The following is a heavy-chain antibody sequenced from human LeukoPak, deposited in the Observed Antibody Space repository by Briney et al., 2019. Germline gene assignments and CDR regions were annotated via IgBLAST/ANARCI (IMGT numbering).Heavy chain of an antibody. CDR2: INSDGSTT. Sequence: QPGGSLRLSCAASGFTFSSYWMHWVRQAPGKGLVWVSRINSDGSTTNYADSVKGRFTISRDNAKNTLFLQMNSLGAEDTAVYYCAARYCSNGVCHFYWGQGTLVTVSS. CDR1: GFTFSSYW. D-gene: IGHD2-8*01. V-gene: IGHV3-74*01. CDR3: AARYCSNGVCHFY. J-gene: IGHJ4*02.